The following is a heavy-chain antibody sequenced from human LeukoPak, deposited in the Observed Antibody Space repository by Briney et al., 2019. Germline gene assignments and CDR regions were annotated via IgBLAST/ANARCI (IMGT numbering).Heavy chain of an antibody. J-gene: IGHJ4*02. Sequence: PGGSLRLSCAASGFTFSNNYMTWVRQAPGKGLEWVSLYSGGRTYYADSVKGRFTISRDNSKNTVSLQMNSLRAEDTAVYYCATGILAASKYWGQGTLVTVSS. CDR3: ATGILAASKY. CDR1: GFTFSNNY. V-gene: IGHV3-66*01. CDR2: YSGGRT. D-gene: IGHD6-13*01.